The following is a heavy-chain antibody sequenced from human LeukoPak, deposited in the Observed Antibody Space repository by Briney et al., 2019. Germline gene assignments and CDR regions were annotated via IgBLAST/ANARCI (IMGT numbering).Heavy chain of an antibody. CDR3: ARDPGLWFGTGNYFDY. CDR1: GYSISTGYY. Sequence: SETPSLTCAVSGYSISTGYYWAWTSQSPGRGLEWIRSIYASGSSYYNPSLKSRVTISVDTSKNQFSQKLRSVTAADTAVYYCARDPGLWFGTGNYFDYWGQGTLVTVSS. CDR2: IYASGSS. D-gene: IGHD3-10*01. V-gene: IGHV4-38-2*02. J-gene: IGHJ4*02.